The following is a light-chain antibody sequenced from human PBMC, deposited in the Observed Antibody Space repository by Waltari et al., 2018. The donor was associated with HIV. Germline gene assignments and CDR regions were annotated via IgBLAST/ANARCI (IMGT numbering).Light chain of an antibody. J-gene: IGLJ2*01. CDR2: KDS. CDR3: QSADNSGTFVI. Sequence: SYEVTQPPSVSVSPGQTARITCSGDALPNQYAYWYRQKPGQAPVLVMYKDSERPSGIPERLSGSSSGTTVTLTISGVQAEDEADYYCQSADNSGTFVIFGGGTKLTVL. CDR1: ALPNQY. V-gene: IGLV3-25*03.